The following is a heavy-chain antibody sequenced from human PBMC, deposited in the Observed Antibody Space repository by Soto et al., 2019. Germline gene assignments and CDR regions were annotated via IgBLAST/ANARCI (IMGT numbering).Heavy chain of an antibody. CDR1: GYTFTSYG. D-gene: IGHD2-15*01. V-gene: IGHV1-18*01. J-gene: IGHJ4*02. CDR3: ARPGGRYCSGGSCLLLDY. CDR2: ISANNGNT. Sequence: QVQLVQSGAEVKKPGASVKVSCKASGYTFTSYGISWVRQAPGQGLEWMGWISANNGNTNYAQKLQGRVTMTTDTSTSTAYMELRSLRSDDTAVYYCARPGGRYCSGGSCLLLDYWGQGTLVTVSS.